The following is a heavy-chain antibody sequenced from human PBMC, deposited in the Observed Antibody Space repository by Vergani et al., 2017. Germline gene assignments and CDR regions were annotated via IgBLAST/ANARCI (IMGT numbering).Heavy chain of an antibody. J-gene: IGHJ2*01. D-gene: IGHD3-22*01. CDR2: IYPGDSDT. CDR1: GYSFTSYW. CDR3: ARHTQDYYDSSGRSPYWYFDR. V-gene: IGHV5-51*01. Sequence: EVQLVQSGAEVKKPGESLKISCKGSGYSFTSYWIGWVRQMPGKGLEWLGIIYPGDSDTRYSPSYQGQVTIPADKPITTTYPRWSSLKASDTAMYCCARHTQDYYDSSGRSPYWYFDRGGRATLVTVSS.